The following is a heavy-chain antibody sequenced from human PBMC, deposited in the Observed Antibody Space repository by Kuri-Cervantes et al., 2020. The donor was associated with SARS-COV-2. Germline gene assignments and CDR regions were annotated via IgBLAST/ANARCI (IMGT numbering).Heavy chain of an antibody. D-gene: IGHD3-16*01. CDR3: SSGGSQREWYY. V-gene: IGHV3-43*01. Sequence: GESLKISCATSGFTFGNYFMHWVRQRPGKGLEWVSLISWDGGCTYYADSVKGRFTISRDNSKDSLFLQMNSLRSEDTAFYYCSSGGSQREWYYWGQGTLVTVSS. CDR2: ISWDGGCT. CDR1: GFTFGNYF. J-gene: IGHJ4*02.